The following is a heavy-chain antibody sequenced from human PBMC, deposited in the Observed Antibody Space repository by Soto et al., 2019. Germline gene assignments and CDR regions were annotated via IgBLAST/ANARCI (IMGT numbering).Heavy chain of an antibody. CDR2: IFHSGST. V-gene: IGHV4-30-4*01. J-gene: IGHJ5*02. CDR1: GAPINRGDYF. CDR3: ARDQWHSGGFSGFDP. D-gene: IGHD6-19*01. Sequence: QVQMQESGPGLVEPSQTLSLTCTVSGAPINRGDYFWSWIRQPPRQALEWLGNIFHSGSTYYNPSLKSRLNILVDTSKNQISLRLTSVTVADTAVYFCARDQWHSGGFSGFDPWGQGTLVTVSS.